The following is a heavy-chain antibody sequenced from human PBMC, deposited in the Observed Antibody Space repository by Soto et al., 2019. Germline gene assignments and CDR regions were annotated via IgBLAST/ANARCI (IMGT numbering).Heavy chain of an antibody. CDR3: ARELYSGSYHYYYYYGMDV. CDR2: INPNSGGT. V-gene: IGHV1-2*02. J-gene: IGHJ6*02. CDR1: GYTFTDYY. Sequence: GASVKVSCKISGYTFTDYYLHWVRQAPGQGLEWVGWINPNSGGTNYAQKFQGRVTMTRDTSISTAYMELSRLRSDDTAVYYCARELYSGSYHYYYYYGMDVWGQGTTVTVSS. D-gene: IGHD1-26*01.